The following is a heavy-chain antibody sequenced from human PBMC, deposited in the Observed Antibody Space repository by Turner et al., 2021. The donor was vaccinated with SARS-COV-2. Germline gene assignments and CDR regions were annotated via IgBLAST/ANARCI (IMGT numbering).Heavy chain of an antibody. CDR3: ARIGDQRRLGWFDR. CDR1: GGSIGDYF. CDR2: MHPSGSS. D-gene: IGHD2-21*01. V-gene: IGHV4-4*07. J-gene: IGHJ5*02. Sequence: QVQLQESGPGLVKCSETLSLTCTVSGGSIGDYFWTWIRQSAGKGLEYIGRMHPSGSSNYNSSLQSRLTLSLDTAKNQFSLTLRSVSAADTAVYFCARIGDQRRLGWFDRWGQGIRVTVSS.